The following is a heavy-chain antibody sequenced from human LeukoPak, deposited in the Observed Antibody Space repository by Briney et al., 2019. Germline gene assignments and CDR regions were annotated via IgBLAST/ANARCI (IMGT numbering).Heavy chain of an antibody. CDR1: GGSISSYY. CDR3: ARRRLRLGELSLFDY. CDR2: MYYSGST. Sequence: SETLSLTCTVSGGSISSYYWSWIRQPPGKGLEWIGYMYYSGSTNYNPSLKSRVTISVDTSKNQFSLKLSSVTAADTAVYYCARRRLRLGELSLFDYWGQGTLVTVSS. V-gene: IGHV4-59*08. D-gene: IGHD3-16*02. J-gene: IGHJ4*02.